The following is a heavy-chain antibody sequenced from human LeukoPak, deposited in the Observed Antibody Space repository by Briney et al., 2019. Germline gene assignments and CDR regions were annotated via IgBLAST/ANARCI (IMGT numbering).Heavy chain of an antibody. CDR1: GFTFSSYG. D-gene: IGHD1-26*01. CDR2: ISYEGSTS. J-gene: IGHJ4*02. CDR3: AKEESGSYHFDY. V-gene: IGHV3-30*18. Sequence: GGSLRLSCAASGFTFSSYGMQWVRQAPGKGLEWVAVISYEGSTSYYADSVKGRFTISRDNSKNTLYLQMNGLRAEDTAVYYCAKEESGSYHFDYWGQGTLVTVSS.